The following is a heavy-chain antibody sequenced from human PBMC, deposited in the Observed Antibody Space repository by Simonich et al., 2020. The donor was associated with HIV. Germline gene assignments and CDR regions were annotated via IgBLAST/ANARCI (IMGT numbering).Heavy chain of an antibody. J-gene: IGHJ4*02. CDR3: ARGDSGWYGGHFAF. D-gene: IGHD6-19*01. Sequence: ALRLSCAASGFSFSYYGMHWVRQAPGKGLEWVAVISFDGSKHYADSVKGRFTISRDQSKNALYLQMNSLRAEDTAVYYCARGDSGWYGGHFAFWGPGTLVTVSS. V-gene: IGHV3-30*07. CDR2: ISFDGSK. CDR1: GFSFSYYG.